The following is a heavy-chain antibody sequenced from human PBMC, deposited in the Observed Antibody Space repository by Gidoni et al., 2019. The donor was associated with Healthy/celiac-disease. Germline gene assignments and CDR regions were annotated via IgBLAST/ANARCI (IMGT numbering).Heavy chain of an antibody. Sequence: VDLVAHGGGVVQPGRSLRLIRAVAGCTFSSYGMYWVRQAPGKGLEWVAVIWYDGSDKYYADSVMGRFTISRDNTKNTLYLQMNSLRAEDTAVYYCARPRGAAAGMSYFDYWGQGTLVTVSS. CDR1: GCTFSSYG. V-gene: IGHV3-33*01. CDR3: ARPRGAAAGMSYFDY. CDR2: IWYDGSDK. J-gene: IGHJ4*02. D-gene: IGHD6-13*01.